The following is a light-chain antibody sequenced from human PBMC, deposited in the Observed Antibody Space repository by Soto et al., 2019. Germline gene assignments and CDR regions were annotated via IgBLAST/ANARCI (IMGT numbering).Light chain of an antibody. V-gene: IGKV3-20*01. CDR1: QSVSSTY. CDR3: QQYDNSLYT. Sequence: EIVLTQSPATLSLSPGERATLSCRASQSVSSTYLAWYQQKPGQAPRLLIYGASTRATGIPDRFSGSGSGTDFTLTISRLEPEDFAVYYCQQYDNSLYTFGQGTKLEI. CDR2: GAS. J-gene: IGKJ2*01.